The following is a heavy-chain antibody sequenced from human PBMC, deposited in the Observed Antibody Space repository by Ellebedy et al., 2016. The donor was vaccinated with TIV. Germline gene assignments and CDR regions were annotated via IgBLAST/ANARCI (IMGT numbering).Heavy chain of an antibody. CDR3: ASPDLACGTTGCLLDY. Sequence: MPSETLSLTCTVSGGSIVSNNGYHWGWVRQPPGKGLEWVASIYYTGTTYYNPSLKSRVTIFVDTSKNQFSLKLSSVTAADTAVYYCASPDLACGTTGCLLDYWGQGMLVTVSS. D-gene: IGHD1-7*01. J-gene: IGHJ4*02. CDR2: IYYTGTT. CDR1: GGSIVSNNGYH. V-gene: IGHV4-39*01.